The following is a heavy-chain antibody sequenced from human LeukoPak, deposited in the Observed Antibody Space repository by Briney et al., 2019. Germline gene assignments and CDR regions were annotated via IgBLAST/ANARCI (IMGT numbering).Heavy chain of an antibody. V-gene: IGHV1-18*01. J-gene: IGHJ6*03. CDR2: ISAYNGNT. D-gene: IGHD1-7*01. CDR3: ARVPKLYHSYYVDV. CDR1: GYTFTSYG. Sequence: ASVKVSCKASGYTFTSYGISWVRQAPGQGLEWMGWISAYNGNTNYAQKLQGRVTMTTDTSTSTAYMELRSLRSDDTAVYYCARVPKLYHSYYVDVWAKGNKVNVSS.